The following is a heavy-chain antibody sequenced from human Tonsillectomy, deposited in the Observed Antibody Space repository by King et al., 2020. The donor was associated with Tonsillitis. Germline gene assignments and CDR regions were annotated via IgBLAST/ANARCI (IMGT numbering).Heavy chain of an antibody. Sequence: VQLVESGGGLVQPGGSLRLSCAASGFTFSSYAMSWVRQAPGKGLEWVSAISGSGGSTYYADSVKGRFTISRDNSKNTLYLQMNSLRAEDTAVYYCAKAYLDIVVEGIRFFDPWGQGTLVTVSS. CDR3: AKAYLDIVVEGIRFFDP. D-gene: IGHD2-2*03. CDR1: GFTFSSYA. V-gene: IGHV3-23*04. CDR2: ISGSGGST. J-gene: IGHJ5*02.